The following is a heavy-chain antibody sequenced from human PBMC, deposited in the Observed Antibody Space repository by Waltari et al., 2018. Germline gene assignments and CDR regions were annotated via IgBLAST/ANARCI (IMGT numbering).Heavy chain of an antibody. V-gene: IGHV4-61*01. CDR1: DGSVSGGSAY. CDR3: ASGSYLDFDY. Sequence: QVQLQESGPGLVKPSETLSLTCTVSDGSVSGGSAYWSWIRQPPGKGLEWIGDIYYSGSTNYNPFLKSRVTISVDTSKNQFSLKLSSVTAADTAVYYCASGSYLDFDYWGQGTLVTVSS. D-gene: IGHD1-26*01. CDR2: IYYSGST. J-gene: IGHJ4*02.